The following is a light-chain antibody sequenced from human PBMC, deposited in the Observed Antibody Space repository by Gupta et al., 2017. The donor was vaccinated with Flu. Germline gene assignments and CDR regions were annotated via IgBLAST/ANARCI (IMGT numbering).Light chain of an antibody. V-gene: IGKV2-24*01. J-gene: IGKJ1*01. CDR2: KIS. CDR3: MQATQLRT. Sequence: SACRSRQGLVRSDGNTYLSRLQQRPGQRPRLHIYKISNRCIGVPDRFSGSGAGTDFTLKSRRVEAEDVGVYYCMQATQLRTFGQGTRVEIK. CDR1: QGLVRSDGNTY.